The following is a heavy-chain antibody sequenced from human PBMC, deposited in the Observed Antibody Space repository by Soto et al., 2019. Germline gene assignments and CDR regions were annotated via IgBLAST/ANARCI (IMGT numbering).Heavy chain of an antibody. CDR1: GFTVSSNY. D-gene: IGHD6-6*01. CDR2: IYSGGST. Sequence: GGSLRLSCAASGFTVSSNYMSWVRQAPWKGLDWVSVIYSGGSTYYADSVKGRFTISRHNSKNTLYLQMNSLRAEDTAVYYFARGGCSSYWGQGTLVTVSS. J-gene: IGHJ4*02. V-gene: IGHV3-53*04. CDR3: ARGGCSSY.